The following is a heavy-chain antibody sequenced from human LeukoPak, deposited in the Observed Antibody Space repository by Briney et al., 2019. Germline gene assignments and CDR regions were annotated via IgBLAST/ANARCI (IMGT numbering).Heavy chain of an antibody. J-gene: IGHJ4*02. V-gene: IGHV3-21*01. Sequence: PGGSLRLSCAASGFTFSDFGMTWVRQAPGKGLEWVSSISAHSRYIYYADSVKGRFTISRDNAQSSLYLQMNSLRAEDSAVYYCARQYYDFWSGFYTADYYFDYWGRGTLVTVSS. D-gene: IGHD3-3*01. CDR3: ARQYYDFWSGFYTADYYFDY. CDR2: ISAHSRYI. CDR1: GFTFSDFG.